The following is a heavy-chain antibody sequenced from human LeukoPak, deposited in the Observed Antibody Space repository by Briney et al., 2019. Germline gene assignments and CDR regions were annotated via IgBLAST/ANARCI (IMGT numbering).Heavy chain of an antibody. J-gene: IGHJ4*02. CDR3: ADIVALEKWLVAFDY. CDR1: GFSLTTSAVG. CDR2: IYWDDDK. Sequence: SGPTLVKPTQTLTVTCTFSGFSLTTSAVGVGWIRQPPGKALEWLALIYWDDDKRISASLKRRLTITKDTSKNQVVLTMTNMDPVDTATYYCADIVALEKWLVAFDYWGQGTLVTVSS. D-gene: IGHD6-19*01. V-gene: IGHV2-5*02.